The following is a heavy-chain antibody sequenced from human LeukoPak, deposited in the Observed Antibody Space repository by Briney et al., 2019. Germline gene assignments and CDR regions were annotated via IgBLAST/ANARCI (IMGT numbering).Heavy chain of an antibody. CDR2: IYHNGDT. CDR3: ARQGSCSNTNCNRWFDP. D-gene: IGHD2-2*01. CDR1: GYSISSGYY. J-gene: IGHJ5*02. V-gene: IGHV4-38-2*01. Sequence: PSETLSLTCDVSGYSISSGYYWGWIRQPPGEGLEWIASIYHNGDTYYNSSPRSRVTISVDTSKNRFSLKVRSVTAADTALYYCARQGSCSNTNCNRWFDPWGQGILVTVSS.